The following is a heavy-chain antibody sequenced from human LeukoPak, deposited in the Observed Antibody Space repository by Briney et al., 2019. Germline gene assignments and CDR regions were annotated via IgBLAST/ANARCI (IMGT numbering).Heavy chain of an antibody. CDR1: GFTFTNAW. J-gene: IGHJ4*02. D-gene: IGHD6-13*01. Sequence: GGSLRLSCAASGFTFTNAWMSWVRQAPGKGPEWVGRIKSKTDGGTTDYAAPVKGRFTISRDDSKNTLYLQMNSLKTEDTAVYYCTTDVRAAAGPSSLDYWGQGTLVTVSS. V-gene: IGHV3-15*01. CDR3: TTDVRAAAGPSSLDY. CDR2: IKSKTDGGTT.